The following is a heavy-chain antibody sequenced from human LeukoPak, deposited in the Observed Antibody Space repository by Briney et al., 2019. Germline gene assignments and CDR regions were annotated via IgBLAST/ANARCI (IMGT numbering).Heavy chain of an antibody. CDR2: MNPNSGNT. D-gene: IGHD2-15*01. Sequence: ASVKVSCKASGYTFTSYDINWVRQATGQGLEWMGWMNPNSGNTGYAQKFQGRVTMTRNTSISTAYMELSSLRSEDTAVYYCARAGSGDYYYGMDVWGQGTTVTVSS. CDR3: ARAGSGDYYYGMDV. CDR1: GYTFTSYD. J-gene: IGHJ6*02. V-gene: IGHV1-8*01.